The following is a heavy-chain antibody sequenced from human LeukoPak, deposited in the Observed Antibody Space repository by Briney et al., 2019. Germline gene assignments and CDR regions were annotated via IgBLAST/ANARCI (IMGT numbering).Heavy chain of an antibody. Sequence: ASVKVSCKASGYTFTGYYIHWVRQAPGQGLEWMGWINPKNGGTNYAQKFQGRVTMTRDTSISTAYMELSGRRSDDTAVYYCANLGEMNDYWGQGTLVTVSS. CDR2: INPKNGGT. D-gene: IGHD2-21*01. J-gene: IGHJ4*02. CDR1: GYTFTGYY. CDR3: ANLGEMNDY. V-gene: IGHV1-2*02.